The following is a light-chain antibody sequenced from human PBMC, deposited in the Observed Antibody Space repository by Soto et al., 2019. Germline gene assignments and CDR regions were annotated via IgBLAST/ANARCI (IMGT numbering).Light chain of an antibody. Sequence: DIQLTQSPSFLSASVGDKVTITCRASQGISDYLAWYQQKPGKAPKLLIYGASTLQRGVPSRFSGSGSGTEFTLTISSLPPEDFATYYCQQVNSFALTFGGGTKVDSK. J-gene: IGKJ4*01. CDR2: GAS. V-gene: IGKV1-9*01. CDR3: QQVNSFALT. CDR1: QGISDY.